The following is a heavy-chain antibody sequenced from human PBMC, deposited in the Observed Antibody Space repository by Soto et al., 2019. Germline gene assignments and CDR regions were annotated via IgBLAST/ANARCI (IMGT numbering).Heavy chain of an antibody. D-gene: IGHD3-16*01. CDR2: TAYTGNT. CDR1: GGSVTSYR. CDR3: ARAYWHHTWGSIPAAFDP. V-gene: IGHV4-59*02. Sequence: SETLSLTCVVSGGSVTSYRWSWIRQFPGKGLEWIAYTAYTGNTNYNPSLKSRVTISIDTTKNQLSLKLTSVTAADTAVYYCARAYWHHTWGSIPAAFDPWGQGTLVTVSS. J-gene: IGHJ5*02.